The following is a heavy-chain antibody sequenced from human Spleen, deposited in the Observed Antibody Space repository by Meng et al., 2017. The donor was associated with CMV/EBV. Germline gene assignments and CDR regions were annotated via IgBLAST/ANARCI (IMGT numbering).Heavy chain of an antibody. CDR3: ARGYLATHYYNWVDP. CDR2: INHSGST. V-gene: IGHV4-34*01. D-gene: IGHD3-10*01. J-gene: IGHJ5*02. Sequence: YGGSFSGYYWSWSRQPPGKGLEWIGEINHSGSTNYNPSLKSRVTISVDTSKNQFSLKLSSVTAADTAVYYCARGYLATHYYNWVDPWGQGTLVTVSS. CDR1: GGSFSGYY.